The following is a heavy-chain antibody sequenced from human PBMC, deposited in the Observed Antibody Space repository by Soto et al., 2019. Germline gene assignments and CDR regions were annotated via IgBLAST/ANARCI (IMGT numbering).Heavy chain of an antibody. CDR3: ARVGRYYDFWSGYYGNWFDP. Sequence: SETLSLTCAVYGRTFRGYSGICFRQPPGKGLEWIGEINHSGSTNYNPSLKSRVTISVDTSKNQFSLKLSSVTAADTAVYYCARVGRYYDFWSGYYGNWFDPWGQGTLVT. D-gene: IGHD3-3*01. CDR1: GRTFRGYS. J-gene: IGHJ5*02. V-gene: IGHV4-34*01. CDR2: INHSGST.